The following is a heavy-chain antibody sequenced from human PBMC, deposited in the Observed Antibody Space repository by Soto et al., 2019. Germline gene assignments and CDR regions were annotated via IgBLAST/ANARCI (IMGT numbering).Heavy chain of an antibody. Sequence: SGRLSITCAVCGGSIRSGGYYRSWIRQHPGKGLEWIGCIYYSGSTYYNPSLKSRLTISVDTSKNQFSLKLSSVTAADTAVYYCARGPPLGYWGQGTLVTVSS. CDR1: GGSIRSGGYY. CDR3: ARGPPLGY. V-gene: IGHV4-31*11. CDR2: IYYSGST. J-gene: IGHJ4*02.